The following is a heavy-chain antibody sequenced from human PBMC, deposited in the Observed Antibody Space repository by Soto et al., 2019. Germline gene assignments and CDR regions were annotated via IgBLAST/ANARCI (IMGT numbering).Heavy chain of an antibody. Sequence: QVQLVQSGAEVKKPGASVKVSCKVLGISLRDLSMHWVRQPPGKGLERMGGFDPEDGETIYAQNFQGRVSMTEDTSADTAYMELSSLKSEGTAAYYCAAEGTRWLQSPFDYWGQGTLITVSS. CDR1: GISLRDLS. D-gene: IGHD1-1*01. CDR3: AAEGTRWLQSPFDY. CDR2: FDPEDGET. J-gene: IGHJ4*02. V-gene: IGHV1-24*01.